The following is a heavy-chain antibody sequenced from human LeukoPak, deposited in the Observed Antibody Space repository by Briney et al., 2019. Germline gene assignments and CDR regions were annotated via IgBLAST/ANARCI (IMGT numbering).Heavy chain of an antibody. V-gene: IGHV3-21*06. D-gene: IGHD2-15*01. J-gene: IGHJ4*02. CDR2: IGSSSNYV. CDR1: GFTFGSYS. CDR3: VRVVVAATGHGVGGF. Sequence: GGSLRLSCAASGFTFGSYSMNWVRQAPGKGLEWVSSIGSSSNYVYYADSVKGRFTISRDNAKNSLYLQMNSLRAEDTAVYYCVRVVVAATGHGVGGFWGQGILVTVSS.